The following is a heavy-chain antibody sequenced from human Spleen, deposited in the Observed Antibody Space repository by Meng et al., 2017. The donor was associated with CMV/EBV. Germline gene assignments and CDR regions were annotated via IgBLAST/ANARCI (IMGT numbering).Heavy chain of an antibody. V-gene: IGHV3-7*01. Sequence: GESLKISCAASGFTFSSYWMTWVRQAPGKGLEWVANIKQDGNNKYYADSVKGRFTISRDNSKKTLYLQMSSLRAEDTAVYYCARDDGFIRGQGTMVTVSS. CDR1: GFTFSSYW. J-gene: IGHJ3*01. D-gene: IGHD3-10*01. CDR3: ARDDGFI. CDR2: IKQDGNNK.